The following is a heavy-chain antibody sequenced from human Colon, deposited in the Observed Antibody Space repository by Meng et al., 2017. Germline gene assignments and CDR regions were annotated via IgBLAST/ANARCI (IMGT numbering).Heavy chain of an antibody. V-gene: IGHV4-4*02. Sequence: QLPLQASGPGLVQPWGTLSLACVVSGDSIANSKWWSWLRQAPGKGPEWIGEISNSYKTVYSPSLKSRVRISLDKSNNQFSLTLTSVTAADTAVYYCARERVRELGLFDSWGQGILVTVSS. CDR3: ARERVRELGLFDS. CDR1: GDSIANSKW. CDR2: ISNSYKT. D-gene: IGHD1-7*01. J-gene: IGHJ4*02.